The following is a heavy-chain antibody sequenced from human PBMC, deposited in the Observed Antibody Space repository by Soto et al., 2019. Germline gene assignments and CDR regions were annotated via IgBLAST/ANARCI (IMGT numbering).Heavy chain of an antibody. V-gene: IGHV3-30-3*02. CDR2: ISNDGMNT. J-gene: IGHJ1*01. Sequence: VGSLRLSCVASGFTFSSYALHWVRQAPGKGLEWVALISNDGMNTFYADSVKGRMTVSRDKAEKTMYLQMNSLTAEDTAVYYCAKGLRFMEHWGQGTVVTVSS. D-gene: IGHD1-1*01. CDR1: GFTFSSYA. CDR3: AKGLRFMEH.